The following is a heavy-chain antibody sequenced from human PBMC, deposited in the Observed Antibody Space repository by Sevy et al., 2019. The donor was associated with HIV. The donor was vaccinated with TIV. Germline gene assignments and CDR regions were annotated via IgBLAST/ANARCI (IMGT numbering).Heavy chain of an antibody. V-gene: IGHV3-15*01. CDR1: GFTFRNAW. Sequence: GGSLRLSCAASGFTFRNAWMSWVRQAPGKGLEWVGRIKSKTDGGTTDYAAPVKGRFTISRDDSKNTLYLQMNSLKTEDTAVYYCTTVLWFGAYYMDVWGKGTTVTVSS. D-gene: IGHD3-10*01. CDR3: TTVLWFGAYYMDV. J-gene: IGHJ6*03. CDR2: IKSKTDGGTT.